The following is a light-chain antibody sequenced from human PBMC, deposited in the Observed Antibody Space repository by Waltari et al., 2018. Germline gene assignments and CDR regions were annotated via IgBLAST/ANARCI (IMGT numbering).Light chain of an antibody. V-gene: IGKV3-15*01. CDR2: GES. CDR3: QQYNNWPGT. Sequence: EIVMTQSPATLSVSPGERATLSCRATQSVSTNVAWYQQKPGQAPRLLMYGESTGATGVPARFSGRGSGTEFTLTISSLQSEDSAVYYCQQYNNWPGTFGQGTKVEIK. CDR1: QSVSTN. J-gene: IGKJ1*01.